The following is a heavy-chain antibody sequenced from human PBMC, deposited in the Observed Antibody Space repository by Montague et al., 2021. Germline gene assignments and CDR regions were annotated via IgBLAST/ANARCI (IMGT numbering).Heavy chain of an antibody. D-gene: IGHD6-19*01. CDR1: GGSLSGYI. V-gene: IGHV4-34*01. Sequence: SETLSLTCAVYGGSLSGYIWNWIRQPPGRDRGWIGQISHTGRTSSNPSLKGRVTMSVDTSENHVSLRLSSVTAADTAVYYCTRGEVAVTGIDYWGQGALVTVSS. CDR3: TRGEVAVTGIDY. J-gene: IGHJ4*02. CDR2: ISHTGRT.